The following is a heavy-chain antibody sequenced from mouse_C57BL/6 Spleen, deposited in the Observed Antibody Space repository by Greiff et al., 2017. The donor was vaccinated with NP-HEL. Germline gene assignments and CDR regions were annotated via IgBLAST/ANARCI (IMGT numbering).Heavy chain of an antibody. CDR3: ARSDYYDYERFAY. CDR2: INTNYGTT. V-gene: IGHV1-39*01. J-gene: IGHJ3*01. D-gene: IGHD2-4*01. CDR1: GYSFTDYN. Sequence: VQLQQSGPELVKPGASVKISCKASGYSFTDYNMNWLKQSNGKSLEWIGVINTNYGTTSYNQKFKGKATLTVDQSSSTAYMQLNSPTSEDSAVYYGARSDYYDYERFAYWGQGTLVTVSA.